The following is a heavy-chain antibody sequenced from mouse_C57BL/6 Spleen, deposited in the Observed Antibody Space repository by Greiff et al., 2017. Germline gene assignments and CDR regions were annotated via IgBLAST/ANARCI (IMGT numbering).Heavy chain of an antibody. D-gene: IGHD1-1*01. CDR1: GYTFTSYW. Sequence: QVQLQQPGAELVKPGASVKLSCKASGYTFTSYWMQWVKQRPGQGLEWIGEIDPSDSYTNYNQKFKGKATLTVDTASSTAYMQLSSLTSEDSAVYYCARWAVVADCWGQGTTLSVSS. V-gene: IGHV1-50*01. CDR2: IDPSDSYT. CDR3: ARWAVVADC. J-gene: IGHJ2*01.